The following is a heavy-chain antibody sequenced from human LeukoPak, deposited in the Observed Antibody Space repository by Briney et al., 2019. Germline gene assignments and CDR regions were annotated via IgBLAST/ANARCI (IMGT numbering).Heavy chain of an antibody. V-gene: IGHV3-7*05. J-gene: IGHJ4*02. CDR1: GFTFSNYW. Sequence: GGSLRLSCAASGFTFSNYWMNWVRQAPGKGREWVANIKTDGSETYYVDSVKGRFTISRDNSKNTLYLQMNSLRAEDTAIYYCAKGYYYDTGGPYYFDYWGQGTLVTVSS. CDR2: IKTDGSET. CDR3: AKGYYYDTGGPYYFDY. D-gene: IGHD3-22*01.